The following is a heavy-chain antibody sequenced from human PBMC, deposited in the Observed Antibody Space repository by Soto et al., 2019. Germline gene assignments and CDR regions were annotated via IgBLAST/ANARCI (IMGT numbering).Heavy chain of an antibody. CDR2: IYYSGST. J-gene: IGHJ4*02. Sequence: QVQLQESGPGLVKPSQTLSLTCTVSGGSISSGDYYWSWIRQPPGKGLEWIGYIYYSGSTYYNPSLRIRVTVAVDTSKNQFSLKLSSVTAAATAVYYCSRVQGGGGAMVHNYWGQGTLVTVSS. CDR1: GGSISSGDYY. D-gene: IGHD5-18*01. CDR3: SRVQGGGGAMVHNY. V-gene: IGHV4-30-4*01.